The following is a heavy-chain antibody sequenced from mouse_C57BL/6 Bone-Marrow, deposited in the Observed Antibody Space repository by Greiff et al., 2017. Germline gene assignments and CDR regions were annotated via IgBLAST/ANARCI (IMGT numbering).Heavy chain of an antibody. CDR3: ASDCYHIWYFDV. CDR1: GYNFTSYW. CDR2: IYPGSGSP. V-gene: IGHV1-55*01. Sequence: QVQLQQSGAELVKPGASVKMSCKASGYNFTSYWITWVKQRPGQGLEWIGDIYPGSGSPNYNEKFKSKATLTVDTSSSTAYMQLSSLTSDDSAVYYCASDCYHIWYFDVWGTGTTVTVSS. J-gene: IGHJ1*03. D-gene: IGHD2-3*01.